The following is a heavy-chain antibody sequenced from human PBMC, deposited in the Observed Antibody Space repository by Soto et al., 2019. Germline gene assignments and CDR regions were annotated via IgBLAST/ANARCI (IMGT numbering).Heavy chain of an antibody. V-gene: IGHV3-21*01. CDR1: GFIFSDYS. CDR2: ISGSHMYI. J-gene: IGHJ4*02. CDR3: ARDGRGSDFTLYLDF. D-gene: IGHD1-26*01. Sequence: EVRLVESGGGRVKPGGSLRLSCVASGFIFSDYSMDWVRQAPGKGLEWVASISGSHMYISYADSVRGRFTISRDNAKDSLFLQMTNLTAEDTAVYYCARDGRGSDFTLYLDFWGQGTQVTASS.